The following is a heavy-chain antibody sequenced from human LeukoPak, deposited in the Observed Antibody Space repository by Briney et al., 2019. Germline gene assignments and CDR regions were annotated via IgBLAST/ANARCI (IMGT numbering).Heavy chain of an antibody. J-gene: IGHJ4*02. CDR1: GYTFTGYY. CDR2: INPNSGGT. Sequence: GASVKVSCKASGYTFTGYYMHWVRQAPGQGLEWMGWINPNSGGTNYAQKFQGRVTMTRDTSISTAYMELSRLRSDDTAVYYCARSGLGPYFLPSPGDYVWGSYRHPFDYWGQGTLVTVSS. CDR3: ARSGLGPYFLPSPGDYVWGSYRHPFDY. V-gene: IGHV1-2*02. D-gene: IGHD3-16*02.